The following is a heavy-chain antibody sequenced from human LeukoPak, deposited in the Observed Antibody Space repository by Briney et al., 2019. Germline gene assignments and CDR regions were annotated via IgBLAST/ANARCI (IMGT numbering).Heavy chain of an antibody. D-gene: IGHD5-24*01. Sequence: EASVKVSCKASGGTFSSYAISWVRQAPGQGLEWMGWINTNTGNPTYAQGFTGRFVFSLDTSVSTAYLQISSLKAEDTAVYYCARVRNEDVRVIDYWGQGTLVTVSS. CDR3: ARVRNEDVRVIDY. CDR2: INTNTGNP. V-gene: IGHV7-4-1*02. J-gene: IGHJ4*02. CDR1: GGTFSSYA.